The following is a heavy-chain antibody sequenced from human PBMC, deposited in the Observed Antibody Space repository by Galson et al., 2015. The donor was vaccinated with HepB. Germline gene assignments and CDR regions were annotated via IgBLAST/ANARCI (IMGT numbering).Heavy chain of an antibody. Sequence: SLRLSCAASGFTVSTSYMSWVRQAPGKGLEWVSLIYSGSNTYYADSEKGRFTISRDNSKNTLYLQMNSLRAEDTAVYYCAGRGGYDFSYYMDVWGKGTTVTVSS. J-gene: IGHJ6*03. V-gene: IGHV3-53*01. CDR1: GFTVSTSY. CDR3: AGRGGYDFSYYMDV. CDR2: IYSGSNT. D-gene: IGHD5-12*01.